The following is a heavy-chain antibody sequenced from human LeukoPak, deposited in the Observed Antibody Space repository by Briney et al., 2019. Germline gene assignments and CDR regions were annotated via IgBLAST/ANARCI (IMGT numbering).Heavy chain of an antibody. CDR3: ARSQARLSWFDP. D-gene: IGHD6-19*01. CDR1: GGSISSGSYY. J-gene: IGHJ5*02. Sequence: SETLSLTCTVSGGSISSGSYYWSWIRQPAGKGLEWIGRIYTSGSTNYNPSLKSRVTISVDTSKNQFSLKLRSVTAADTAVYYCARSQARLSWFDPWGQGILVTVSS. V-gene: IGHV4-61*02. CDR2: IYTSGST.